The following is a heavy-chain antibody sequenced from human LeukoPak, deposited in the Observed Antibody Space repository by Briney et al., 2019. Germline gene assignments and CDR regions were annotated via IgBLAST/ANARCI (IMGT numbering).Heavy chain of an antibody. J-gene: IGHJ1*01. CDR3: AKDLSTYSLQYFHH. V-gene: IGHV3-9*01. CDR2: ITSKSGFI. Sequence: GRSLRLSCAASGFTLDDYAMHWVRQAPGKGLEWVSGITSKSGFIAYADSVKGRFTISRDSAKNSLYLQMNSLRPEDTVLYYCAKDLSTYSLQYFHHWGQGTLVTVSS. D-gene: IGHD5-18*01. CDR1: GFTLDDYA.